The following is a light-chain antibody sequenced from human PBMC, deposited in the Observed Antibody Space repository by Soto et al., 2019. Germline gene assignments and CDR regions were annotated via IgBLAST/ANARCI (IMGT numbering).Light chain of an antibody. V-gene: IGKV3-20*01. CDR2: GAS. CDR1: QSVSSSY. CDR3: QQYGSSPHT. Sequence: EIVLTQSPGTLSLSPGERATLSCRASQSVSSSYLAWYQHKPGQAPRLLIYGASSRATGIPDRFSGSGSGTGFTLPISRLEPQDFAVYYCQQYGSSPHTFGQGTKLEIK. J-gene: IGKJ2*01.